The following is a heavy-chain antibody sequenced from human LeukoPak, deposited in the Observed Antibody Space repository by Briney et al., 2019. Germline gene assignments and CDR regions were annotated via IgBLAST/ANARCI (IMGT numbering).Heavy chain of an antibody. V-gene: IGHV4-39*01. D-gene: IGHD1-26*01. CDR3: ARASIVGATCDY. CDR2: IYYSGST. CDR1: GGSISSSSYY. Sequence: SETLSLTCTVSGGSISSSSYYWGWIRQPPGKGLEWIGSIYYSGSTYYNPSLKSRVTISVDTSKNQFSLKLSSVTAADTAVYYCARASIVGATCDYWGQGTLVTVSS. J-gene: IGHJ4*02.